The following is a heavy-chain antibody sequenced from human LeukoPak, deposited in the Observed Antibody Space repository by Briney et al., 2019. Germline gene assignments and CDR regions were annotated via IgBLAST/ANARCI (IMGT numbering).Heavy chain of an antibody. J-gene: IGHJ5*02. CDR1: GGSFSGYY. CDR2: INHSKNT. D-gene: IGHD3-16*01. Sequence: SETLSLTCAVYGGSFSGYYWSWIRQPPGKGLEWIGEINHSKNTNYNPSLKSRVTISVDTSKNQFSLKLSSVTAADTAVYYCARSYASRRYNWFDPWGQGTVVTVSS. CDR3: ARSYASRRYNWFDP. V-gene: IGHV4-34*01.